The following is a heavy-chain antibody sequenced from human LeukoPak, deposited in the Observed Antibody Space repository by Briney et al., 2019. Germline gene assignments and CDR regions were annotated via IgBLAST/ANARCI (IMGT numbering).Heavy chain of an antibody. Sequence: KTSETLSLTCTVSGGSISSYYWSWIRQPLGKGLEWIGYIYYTGSTNYNPSLKSRVTISVEMSTNQFSLKLSSVTAANPAVYSCAILGGGPPMAAPDFWGQGTLVTVSS. J-gene: IGHJ4*02. CDR1: GGSISSYY. V-gene: IGHV4-59*08. D-gene: IGHD3-10*01. CDR2: IYYTGST. CDR3: AILGGGPPMAAPDF.